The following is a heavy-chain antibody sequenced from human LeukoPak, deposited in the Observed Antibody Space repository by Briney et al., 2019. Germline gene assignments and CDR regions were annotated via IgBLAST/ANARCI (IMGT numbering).Heavy chain of an antibody. CDR1: GGSISSSSYY. CDR3: ARLSSRGHYYDSWSGYLNSFEP. J-gene: IGHJ5*02. Sequence: PSETLSLTCTVSGGSISSSSYYWGWIRQPPGKGLEWIVSIYYSGSTYYNPSLKSRVTISVDTSKNQFSLKLSSVTAADTAVYYCARLSSRGHYYDSWSGYLNSFEPWGQGTLVTVSS. CDR2: IYYSGST. V-gene: IGHV4-39*01. D-gene: IGHD3-3*01.